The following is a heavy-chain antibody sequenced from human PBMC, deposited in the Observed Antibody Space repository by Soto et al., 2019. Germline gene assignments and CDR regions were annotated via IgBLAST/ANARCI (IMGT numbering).Heavy chain of an antibody. CDR3: ARLQAAAGDNDLTFDY. Sequence: PGESLKISCKGSGYSFTSYCVSLVREMPGKGLEWMGRIDPSDSYTNYSPSFQGHVTISADKSISTAYLQWSSLKASGTAMYYCARLQAAAGDNDLTFDYWGQGTLVTVSS. CDR1: GYSFTSYC. J-gene: IGHJ4*02. CDR2: IDPSDSYT. V-gene: IGHV5-10-1*01. D-gene: IGHD6-13*01.